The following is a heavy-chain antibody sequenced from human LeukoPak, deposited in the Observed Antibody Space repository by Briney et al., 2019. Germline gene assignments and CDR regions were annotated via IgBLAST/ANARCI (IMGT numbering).Heavy chain of an antibody. CDR3: ASKPYFDY. V-gene: IGHV4-39*01. CDR2: IYYSGST. J-gene: IGHJ4*02. D-gene: IGHD3-16*01. CDR1: GGSISSSSYY. Sequence: SETLSLTCTVSGGSISSSSYYWGWIRQPPGKGLEWIGSIYYSGSTYYNPSLKSRVTISVDTSKNQFSLKLSSVTAADTAVYYCASKPYFDYWGQGTLVTVSS.